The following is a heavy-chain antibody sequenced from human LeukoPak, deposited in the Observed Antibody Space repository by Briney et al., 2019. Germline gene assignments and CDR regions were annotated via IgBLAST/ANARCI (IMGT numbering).Heavy chain of an antibody. Sequence: GGSLRLSCEGSGFTFGDYGMSWVRQAPGKGPEWVAGISRNSGSTGYPDSVKGRFTISRDNAKNSLYLQMNSLRVEDTALYYCARDRRGITGTEWFDPWGQGTLVTVSS. CDR1: GFTFGDYG. CDR3: ARDRRGITGTEWFDP. J-gene: IGHJ5*02. D-gene: IGHD1-20*01. V-gene: IGHV3-20*04. CDR2: ISRNSGST.